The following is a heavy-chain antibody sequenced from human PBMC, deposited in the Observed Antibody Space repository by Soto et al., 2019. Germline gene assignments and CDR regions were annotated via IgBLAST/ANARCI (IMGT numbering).Heavy chain of an antibody. CDR1: GGSLSSYF. J-gene: IGHJ3*02. Sequence: QVQLQESGPGLVKPSETLSLTCSVSGGSLSSYFWSWIRQPPGKGLEWIGYIFYSGPTNYNPSLKSRVTISIDTSRNRFALKLNSVTAADTAVYYCARGRGGTYDAFDIWGQGTMVTVSS. V-gene: IGHV4-59*01. CDR2: IFYSGPT. D-gene: IGHD1-26*01. CDR3: ARGRGGTYDAFDI.